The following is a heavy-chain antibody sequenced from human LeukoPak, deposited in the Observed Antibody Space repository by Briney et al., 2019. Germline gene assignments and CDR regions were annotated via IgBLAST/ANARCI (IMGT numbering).Heavy chain of an antibody. CDR3: VRDSVVVPADNVGPAFDF. D-gene: IGHD2-2*01. J-gene: IGHJ3*01. Sequence: PGGSLRLSCAASGFTFTSYSMNWVRQAPGRGLEWVSSISSSSTYIYYADSVKGRFTISRDNAKNSLYLQMNSLRAEDTAIYYCVRDSVVVPADNVGPAFDFWGQGTTVIVSS. CDR2: ISSSSTYI. CDR1: GFTFTSYS. V-gene: IGHV3-21*01.